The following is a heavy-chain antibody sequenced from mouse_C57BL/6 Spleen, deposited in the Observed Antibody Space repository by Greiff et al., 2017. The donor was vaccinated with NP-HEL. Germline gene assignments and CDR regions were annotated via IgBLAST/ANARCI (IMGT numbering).Heavy chain of an antibody. D-gene: IGHD1-1*01. CDR1: GYTFTSYW. J-gene: IGHJ2*01. Sequence: QVQLQQPGAELVMRGASVKLSCKASGYTFTSYWMHWVKQRPGQGLEWIGEIDPSDSYTNYNQKFKGKSTLTVDKSSSTAYMQLSSLTSEDSAVYYCARGATVVAHDYWGQGTTLTVSS. CDR2: IDPSDSYT. V-gene: IGHV1-69*01. CDR3: ARGATVVAHDY.